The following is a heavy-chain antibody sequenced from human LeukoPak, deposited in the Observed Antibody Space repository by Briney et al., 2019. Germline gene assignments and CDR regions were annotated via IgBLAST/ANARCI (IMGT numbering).Heavy chain of an antibody. D-gene: IGHD3-10*01. CDR1: GFTFSSYW. J-gene: IGHJ4*02. CDR3: ARGPFRLWFGELYALGFDY. V-gene: IGHV3-7*03. Sequence: GGSLRLSCAASGFTFSSYWMSWARQAPGKGLEWVANIKQDGSEKYYVDSVKGRFTISRDNAKNSLYLQMNSLRAEDTAVYYCARGPFRLWFGELYALGFDYWGQGTLVTVSS. CDR2: IKQDGSEK.